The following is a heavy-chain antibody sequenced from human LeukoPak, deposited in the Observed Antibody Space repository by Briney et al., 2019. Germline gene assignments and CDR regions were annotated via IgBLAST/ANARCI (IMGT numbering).Heavy chain of an antibody. CDR3: AREGLDSSGYYGAFDI. Sequence: GASVKVSCKASGGTFSSYAISWVRQAPGQGLEWMGGIIPIFGTANYAQKFQGRATITTDESTSTAYMELSSLRSEDTAVYYCAREGLDSSGYYGAFDIWGQGTMVTVSS. CDR1: GGTFSSYA. J-gene: IGHJ3*02. V-gene: IGHV1-69*05. D-gene: IGHD3-22*01. CDR2: IIPIFGTA.